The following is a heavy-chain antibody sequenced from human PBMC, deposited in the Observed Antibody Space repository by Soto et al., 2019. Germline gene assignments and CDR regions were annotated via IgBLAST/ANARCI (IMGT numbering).Heavy chain of an antibody. Sequence: VGSLRLSCAASGFNFSNHWMHWVRQRPAEGLVWVSRITSDGKSKAYAESVKGRFAISRDNAKNTLYLQMNGLTAEDTAVYYCARESGAWPVNWFDPWGQGTLVTVSS. CDR1: GFNFSNHW. J-gene: IGHJ5*02. CDR2: ITSDGKSK. CDR3: ARESGAWPVNWFDP. V-gene: IGHV3-74*01.